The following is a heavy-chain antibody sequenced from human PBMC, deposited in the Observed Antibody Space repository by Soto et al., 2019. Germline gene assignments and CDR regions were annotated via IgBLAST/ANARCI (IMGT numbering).Heavy chain of an antibody. CDR2: ISGSGGTT. D-gene: IGHD3-10*01. CDR1: GFTFNSYA. J-gene: IGHJ4*02. V-gene: IGHV3-23*01. Sequence: EVQLLESGGCLVQPGGSLRLSCGGSGFTFNSYAMTWVRQAPGKGLEWVSAISGSGGTTYYANSVKGRFTISRVQSKDTLYLQMNSLRAEDTSISYCAKDRHYGSGTYSDSYLDYWGQGTLVTVSS. CDR3: AKDRHYGSGTYSDSYLDY.